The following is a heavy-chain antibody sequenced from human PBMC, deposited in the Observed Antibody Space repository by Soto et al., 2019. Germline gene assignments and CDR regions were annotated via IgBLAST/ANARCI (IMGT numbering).Heavy chain of an antibody. CDR2: IYWDDDK. D-gene: IGHD2-21*02. CDR1: GFSLSTSGVG. Sequence: QITLKESGPTLVKPTQTLTLTCTFSGFSLSTSGVGVGWIRQPPGKALEWLALIYWDDDKRYSPSLKSRLTITTDTSKNQVVLTMTNMEPVETATYYCVQSRCGGDCLQSYSSHYYYGMDVWGQGTTVTVSS. J-gene: IGHJ6*02. CDR3: VQSRCGGDCLQSYSSHYYYGMDV. V-gene: IGHV2-5*02.